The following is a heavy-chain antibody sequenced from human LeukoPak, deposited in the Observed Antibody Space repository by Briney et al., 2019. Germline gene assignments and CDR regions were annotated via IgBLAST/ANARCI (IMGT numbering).Heavy chain of an antibody. J-gene: IGHJ3*02. Sequence: PGGSLRLSCAASGFTFSSYGMSWVRQAPGKGLECVSTMTGSGSITRYADSVKGRFIISRDNSKNTLYLQMNSLRAEDTAIYYCAKGPWDLPHAFDIWGLGTMVTVSS. CDR1: GFTFSSYG. CDR3: AKGPWDLPHAFDI. V-gene: IGHV3-23*01. CDR2: MTGSGSIT. D-gene: IGHD1-26*01.